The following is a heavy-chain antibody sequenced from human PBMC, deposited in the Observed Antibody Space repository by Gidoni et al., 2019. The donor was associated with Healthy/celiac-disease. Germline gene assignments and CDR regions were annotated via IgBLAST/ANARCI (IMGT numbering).Heavy chain of an antibody. D-gene: IGHD3-16*02. Sequence: QVQLQQWGAGLLKPSETLSLTCAVYGGSFSGYYWSWIRQPPGKGLEWIGEINHSGSTNYNPSLKSRVTISVDTSKNQFSLKLSSVTAADTAVYYCARGRDDYVWGSYRNDAFDIWGQGTMVTVSS. V-gene: IGHV4-34*01. CDR3: ARGRDDYVWGSYRNDAFDI. CDR1: GGSFSGYY. CDR2: INHSGST. J-gene: IGHJ3*02.